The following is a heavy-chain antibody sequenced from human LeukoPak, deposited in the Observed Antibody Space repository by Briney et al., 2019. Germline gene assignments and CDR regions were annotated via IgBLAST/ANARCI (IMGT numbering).Heavy chain of an antibody. Sequence: KPSETLSLTCAVYGGSFSGYYWSWIRQPPGKGLEWIGEINHSGSTNYNPSLKSRVTISVDKSKNQFSLKLSSVTPADTAVYYCARDLCSGGSCYPGWLDPWGQGTLVTVSS. CDR2: INHSGST. CDR1: GGSFSGYY. V-gene: IGHV4-34*01. D-gene: IGHD2-15*01. CDR3: ARDLCSGGSCYPGWLDP. J-gene: IGHJ5*02.